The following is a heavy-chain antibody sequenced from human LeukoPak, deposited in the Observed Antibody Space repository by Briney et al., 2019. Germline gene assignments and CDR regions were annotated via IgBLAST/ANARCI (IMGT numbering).Heavy chain of an antibody. J-gene: IGHJ4*02. CDR2: ISSSGSTI. D-gene: IGHD2-15*01. CDR1: GFTFSSYN. V-gene: IGHV3-48*03. CDR3: ARDRFGGGFDY. Sequence: GGSLRLSCAASGFTFSSYNMNWVRQAPGKGLEWVSYISSSGSTIYYADSVKGRFTISRDNAKNSLYLQMNSLRAEDTAVYYCARDRFGGGFDYWGQGTLVTVSS.